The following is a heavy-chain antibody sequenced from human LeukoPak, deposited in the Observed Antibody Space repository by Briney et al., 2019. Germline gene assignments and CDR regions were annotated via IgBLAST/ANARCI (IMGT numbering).Heavy chain of an antibody. Sequence: PGGSLRLSCAASGFTFSTYEMNWVRQAPGKGLEWVSYISTSGSTIYYADSVKRRFTISRDNSKNMLYLQMNSLRAEDTAVYYCARKNGLDYWGQGTLVTVSS. CDR2: ISTSGSTI. CDR3: ARKNGLDY. J-gene: IGHJ4*02. CDR1: GFTFSTYE. V-gene: IGHV3-48*03.